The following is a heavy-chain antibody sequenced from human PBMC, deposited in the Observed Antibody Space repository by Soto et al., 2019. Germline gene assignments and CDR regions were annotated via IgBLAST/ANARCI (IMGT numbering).Heavy chain of an antibody. J-gene: IGHJ6*02. CDR3: ARALGYSGYAGMDV. V-gene: IGHV1-18*01. D-gene: IGHD5-12*01. CDR2: ISPDNGNT. CDR1: GYTFTIYG. Sequence: QVQLVQSGGEVKKPGASVKVSCKASGYTFTIYGINWVRQAPGQGLEWMGWISPDNGNTNYAQKLQGRVTMTTDTFTSTAYMELRSLRSDDTAVYYCARALGYSGYAGMDVWGQWTTVTVSS.